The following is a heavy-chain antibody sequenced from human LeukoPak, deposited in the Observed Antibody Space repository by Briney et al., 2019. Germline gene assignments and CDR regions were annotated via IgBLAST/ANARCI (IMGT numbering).Heavy chain of an antibody. J-gene: IGHJ3*02. CDR3: AREGGVVPAAIVPTFDI. V-gene: IGHV1-69*01. CDR2: IIPIFGTA. D-gene: IGHD2-2*02. Sequence: SVKVSCKASGGTFSSYAISWVRQAPGQGLEWMGGIIPIFGTANYAQKFQGRVTITADESTSTAYMELSSLRSEDTAVYYCAREGGVVPAAIVPTFDIWGQGTMVTVSS. CDR1: GGTFSSYA.